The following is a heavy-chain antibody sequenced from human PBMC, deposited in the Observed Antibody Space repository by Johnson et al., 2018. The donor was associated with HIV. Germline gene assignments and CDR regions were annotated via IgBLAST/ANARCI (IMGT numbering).Heavy chain of an antibody. CDR1: GFTFSSYA. CDR2: ISYDGSNK. V-gene: IGHV3-30-3*01. D-gene: IGHD1-7*01. CDR3: ARENYRRRDAFDM. Sequence: QVQLVESGGGVVQPGRSLRLSCAAYGFTFSSYAMHWVRQAPGKGLEWVAVISYDGSNKYYADSVKGRFTISRDNSKNTLYLQINSLRTEDTAVYYCARENYRRRDAFDMRGRGTMVTVSS. J-gene: IGHJ3*02.